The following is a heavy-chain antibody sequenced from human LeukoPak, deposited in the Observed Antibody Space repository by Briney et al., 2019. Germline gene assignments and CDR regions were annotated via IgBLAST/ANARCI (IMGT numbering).Heavy chain of an antibody. CDR2: INYSGNT. CDR3: ARQVSGTSKIDY. D-gene: IGHD1-26*01. J-gene: IGHJ4*02. V-gene: IGHV4-39*01. Sequence: SETLSLTCAVSGGSIISSSYYWGWIRPPPGKGLEWIGMINYSGNTYYSPSLKSRVTISVDTSKNQFSLKLSSVTAADTAVYRCARQVSGTSKIDYWGQGTLATVSS. CDR1: GGSIISSSYY.